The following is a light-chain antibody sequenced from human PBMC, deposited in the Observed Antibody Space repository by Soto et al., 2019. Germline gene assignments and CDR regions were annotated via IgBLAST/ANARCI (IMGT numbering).Light chain of an antibody. CDR1: GSDIGAYDY. CDR3: TSFAPGRIYV. CDR2: EVS. V-gene: IGLV2-14*03. Sequence: QSALTQPASVSGSPGQSSTISCSGTGSDIGAYDYVSWYQQHPGRAPKLIIYEVSHRFSRRSYCFSGSKSCNTASLTISGLLAEDEGDYYCTSFAPGRIYVFGSGTKVTVL. J-gene: IGLJ1*01.